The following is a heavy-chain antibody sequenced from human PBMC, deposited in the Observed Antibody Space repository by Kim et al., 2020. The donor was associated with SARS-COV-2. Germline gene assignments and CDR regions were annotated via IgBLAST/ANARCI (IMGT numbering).Heavy chain of an antibody. J-gene: IGHJ4*02. D-gene: IGHD2-15*01. Sequence: GRFTISRDNSKNTLYLQMDSLRAEDTAIYYCAKDRGFCSGGSCYRSPLDYWGQGTLVTVSS. CDR3: AKDRGFCSGGSCYRSPLDY. V-gene: IGHV3-23*01.